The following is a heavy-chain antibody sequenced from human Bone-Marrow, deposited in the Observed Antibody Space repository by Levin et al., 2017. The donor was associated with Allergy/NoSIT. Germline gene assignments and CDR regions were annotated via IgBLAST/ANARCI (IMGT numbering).Heavy chain of an antibody. Sequence: ESLKISCTVSGGSISSSSYYWGWIRQPPGKGLEWIGSIYYSGSTYYNPSLKSRVTISVDTSKNQFSLKLSSVTAADTAVYYCARRLGYCSGGSCYHVYDYWGQGTLVTVSS. CDR3: ARRLGYCSGGSCYHVYDY. CDR1: GGSISSSSYY. V-gene: IGHV4-39*01. J-gene: IGHJ4*02. CDR2: IYYSGST. D-gene: IGHD2-15*01.